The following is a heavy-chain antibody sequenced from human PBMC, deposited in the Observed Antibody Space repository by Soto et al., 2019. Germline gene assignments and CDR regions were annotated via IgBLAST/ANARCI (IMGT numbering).Heavy chain of an antibody. V-gene: IGHV4-59*01. D-gene: IGHD3-9*01. J-gene: IGHJ5*02. Sequence: SETLSLTCTVSGGSISSYYWSWIRQPPGKGLEWIGYIYYSGSTNYNPSPKSRVTISVDTSKNQFSLKLSSVTAADTAVYYCARSSILTGYYRTFLGFDPWGQGTLVTVSS. CDR2: IYYSGST. CDR3: ARSSILTGYYRTFLGFDP. CDR1: GGSISSYY.